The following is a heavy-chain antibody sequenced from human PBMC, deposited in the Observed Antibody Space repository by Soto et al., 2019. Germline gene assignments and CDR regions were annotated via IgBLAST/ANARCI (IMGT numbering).Heavy chain of an antibody. Sequence: GASVKVSCKASGYTFTSYHMHWVRQAPGQGLEWMGIINPSGGSTSYAQKFQGRVTMTRDTSTSTVYMELSSLRSEDTAVYYCARDSFLRSRWLGPDSTTEFYFDYWGQGTLVTVSS. CDR2: INPSGGST. CDR3: ARDSFLRSRWLGPDSTTEFYFDY. CDR1: GYTFTSYH. D-gene: IGHD3-22*01. J-gene: IGHJ4*02. V-gene: IGHV1-46*01.